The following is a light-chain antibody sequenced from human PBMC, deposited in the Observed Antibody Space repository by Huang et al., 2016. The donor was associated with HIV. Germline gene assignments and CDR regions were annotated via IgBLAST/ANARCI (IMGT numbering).Light chain of an antibody. CDR3: QQYGSQRTF. J-gene: IGKJ5*01. CDR1: QTVSSSY. V-gene: IGKV3-20*01. Sequence: EIVLTQSPGTLSLSPGERATLSCRASQTVSSSYLAWYQQKPGQAPRLLIYGASSRATGIPARVSGSGSGTDFTLTITRLEPEDFAVYYCQQYGSQRTFFGQGTRLEIK. CDR2: GAS.